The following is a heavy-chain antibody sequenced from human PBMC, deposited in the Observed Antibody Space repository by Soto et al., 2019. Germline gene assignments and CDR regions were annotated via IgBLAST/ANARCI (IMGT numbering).Heavy chain of an antibody. CDR3: AKDDSSSWYWKNNWFDP. Sequence: GGSLRLSCAASGFTFDDYAMHWVRQAPGKGLEWVSGISWNSGSIGYADSVKGRFTISRDNAKNSLYLQMNSLRAEDTALYYCAKDDSSSWYWKNNWFDPWGQGTLVTVSS. D-gene: IGHD6-13*01. V-gene: IGHV3-9*01. CDR1: GFTFDDYA. J-gene: IGHJ5*02. CDR2: ISWNSGSI.